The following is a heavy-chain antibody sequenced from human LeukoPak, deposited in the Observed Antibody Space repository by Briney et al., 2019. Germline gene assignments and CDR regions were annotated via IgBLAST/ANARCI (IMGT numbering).Heavy chain of an antibody. Sequence: GGSLRLSCAASGFTFSDYWMSWVRQAPGKGLEWVSYISSSSSTIYYADSVKGRFTISRDNAKNSLYLQMNSLRAEDTAVYYCAREFSGSNYGFPFDYWGQGTLVTVSS. CDR1: GFTFSDYW. J-gene: IGHJ4*02. CDR2: ISSSSSTI. V-gene: IGHV3-48*01. D-gene: IGHD1-26*01. CDR3: AREFSGSNYGFPFDY.